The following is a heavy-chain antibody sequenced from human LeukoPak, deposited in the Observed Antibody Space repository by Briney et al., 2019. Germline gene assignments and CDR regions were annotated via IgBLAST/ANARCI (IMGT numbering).Heavy chain of an antibody. CDR1: GFTVSSNY. J-gene: IGHJ4*02. Sequence: GGSLRLSCAASGFTVSSNYMSWVRQAPGKGLEWVSVIYGGGSTYYAASVKGRFTISRDNSKNTLYLQMNSLRAEDTAVYYCARARITIFGVVTAPGELDYWGQGTLVTVSS. CDR3: ARARITIFGVVTAPGELDY. V-gene: IGHV3-66*01. CDR2: IYGGGST. D-gene: IGHD3-3*01.